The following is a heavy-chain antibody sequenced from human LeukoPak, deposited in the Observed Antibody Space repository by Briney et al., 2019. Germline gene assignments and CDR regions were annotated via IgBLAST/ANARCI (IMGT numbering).Heavy chain of an antibody. D-gene: IGHD2-15*01. V-gene: IGHV3-23*01. CDR1: GFTFSSYA. Sequence: TGGSLRLSCAASGFTFSSYAMSWVRQAPGKGLEWVSAISGSGGSTYYADSVKGRFTISRDNSKNTLYLQMNSLRAEDTAVYYCAKDDNCSGGSCYLFGYWGQGTLVTVSS. CDR2: ISGSGGST. J-gene: IGHJ4*02. CDR3: AKDDNCSGGSCYLFGY.